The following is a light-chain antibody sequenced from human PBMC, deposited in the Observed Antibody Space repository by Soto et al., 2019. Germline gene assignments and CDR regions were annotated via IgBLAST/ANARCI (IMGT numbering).Light chain of an antibody. CDR3: QQYGSSPRT. V-gene: IGKV3-20*01. J-gene: IGKJ1*01. Sequence: EIVLTQSPDTLSLSPGQRATLSCRARQSVTGNYLAWYQQKPGQAPRLLIYGASSRATGIPDRFSGSGSGTDFTLTISRLEPEDFAVYYCQQYGSSPRTFGQGTKVDIK. CDR2: GAS. CDR1: QSVTGNY.